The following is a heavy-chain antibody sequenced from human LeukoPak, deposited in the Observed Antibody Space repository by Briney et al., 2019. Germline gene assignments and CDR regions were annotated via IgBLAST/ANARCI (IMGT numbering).Heavy chain of an antibody. V-gene: IGHV4-59*01. CDR1: GGSISSYY. D-gene: IGHD1-26*01. CDR2: IYYSGST. Sequence: PSETLSLTCTVSGGSISSYYWSWIRQPPGKGLEWIGYIYYSGSTNYNPSLKSRVTISVDTSKNQFSLKLSSVTAADTAVYYCVRGDLEWDYYFDYWGQGTLVTVSS. J-gene: IGHJ4*02. CDR3: VRGDLEWDYYFDY.